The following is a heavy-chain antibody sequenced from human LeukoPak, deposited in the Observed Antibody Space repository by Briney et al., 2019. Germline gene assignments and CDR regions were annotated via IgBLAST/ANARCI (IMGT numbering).Heavy chain of an antibody. J-gene: IGHJ3*02. D-gene: IGHD3-10*01. CDR2: IYTSGST. CDR3: ARDRNYGHAFDI. CDR1: GGSISTYY. V-gene: IGHV4-4*07. Sequence: PSETLSLTCTVSGGSISTYYWSWIRQPAGKGLEWIGRIYTSGSTNYNPSLKSRVTMSVDTSKNQFSLKLSSVTAADTAIYLCARDRNYGHAFDIWGQGTMVTVSS.